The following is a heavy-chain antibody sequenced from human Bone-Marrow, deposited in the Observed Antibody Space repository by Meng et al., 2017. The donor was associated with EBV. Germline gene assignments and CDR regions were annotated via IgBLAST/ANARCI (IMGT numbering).Heavy chain of an antibody. D-gene: IGHD6-13*01. J-gene: IGHJ4*02. Sequence: EVQLVESGGGLVQPGRSLRLSCAASGFTLSNYWMHWVRQVPGKGLVWVSRINVDGSDTIYADSVKGRFTISRDNGKNTLYLQMNSLRADDTAVYYCSRSNWYPDYWGQGTLVTVSS. CDR1: GFTLSNYW. CDR3: SRSNWYPDY. CDR2: INVDGSDT. V-gene: IGHV3-74*01.